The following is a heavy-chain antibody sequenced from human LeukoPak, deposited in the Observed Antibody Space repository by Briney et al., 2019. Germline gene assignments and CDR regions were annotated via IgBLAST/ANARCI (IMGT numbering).Heavy chain of an antibody. D-gene: IGHD4-11*01. Sequence: PGRSLRLSCAASGFTFSSYAMHWVRQAPGKGLEWVAVISYDGSNKYYADSVKGRFTISRDNSKNTLYLQMNSLRTEDTALYYCAKDEGGPTVSDYWGQGTLVTVSS. V-gene: IGHV3-30-3*01. J-gene: IGHJ4*02. CDR2: ISYDGSNK. CDR1: GFTFSSYA. CDR3: AKDEGGPTVSDY.